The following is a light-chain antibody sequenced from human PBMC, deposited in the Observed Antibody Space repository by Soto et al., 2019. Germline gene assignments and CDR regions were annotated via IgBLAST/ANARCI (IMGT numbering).Light chain of an antibody. Sequence: QAVVAQPFSASGTPGQRVSISCSGGYSNIGAYAVHWYQQLPGAAPKLLIYSTDQRPSGVPDRFSGAKSGTSASLAISALQSEDAAHYYCATWDDNLSGPVFGGGTKVTVL. CDR1: YSNIGAYA. J-gene: IGLJ2*01. CDR3: ATWDDNLSGPV. CDR2: STD. V-gene: IGLV1-44*01.